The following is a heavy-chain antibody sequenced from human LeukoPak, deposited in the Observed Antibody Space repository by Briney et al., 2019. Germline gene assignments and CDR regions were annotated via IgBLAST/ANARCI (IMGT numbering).Heavy chain of an antibody. CDR1: GFTFSSHA. CDR3: AKGQLWLNYFDY. D-gene: IGHD5-18*01. CDR2: ISGSGGST. Sequence: GGSLRLSCAASGFTFSSHAMGWVRQAPGKGLEWVSAISGSGGSTYYADSVKGRFTISRDNSKNTLYLQMNSLRAEDTAVYYCAKGQLWLNYFDYWGQGTLVTVSS. V-gene: IGHV3-23*01. J-gene: IGHJ4*02.